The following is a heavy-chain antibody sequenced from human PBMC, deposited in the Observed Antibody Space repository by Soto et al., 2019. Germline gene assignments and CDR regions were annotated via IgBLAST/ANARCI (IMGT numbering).Heavy chain of an antibody. D-gene: IGHD1-1*01. CDR2: IYSGGST. Sequence: GGSLRLSCAASGFTVSSNYMSWVRQAPGKGLEWVSVIYSGGSTYYADSVKGRFTISRDNSKNTLYLQMNSLRAEDTAVYYCARYNWGRDAFDIWGPGTMVNASS. CDR3: ARYNWGRDAFDI. J-gene: IGHJ3*02. CDR1: GFTVSSNY. V-gene: IGHV3-66*01.